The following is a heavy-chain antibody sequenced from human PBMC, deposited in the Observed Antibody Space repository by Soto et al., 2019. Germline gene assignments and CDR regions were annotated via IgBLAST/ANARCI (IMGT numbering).Heavy chain of an antibody. J-gene: IGHJ6*03. CDR3: ARTSDYYGSGSYQNYYYYYMDV. D-gene: IGHD3-10*01. CDR2: IYYSGST. CDR1: GGSISRGGYY. Sequence: SETLSLTCTVSGGSISRGGYYWSWIRQHPGKGLEWIGYIYYSGSTYYNPSLKSRVTISVDTSKNQFSLKLSSVTAADTAVYYCARTSDYYGSGSYQNYYYYYMDVWGKGTTVTVSS. V-gene: IGHV4-31*03.